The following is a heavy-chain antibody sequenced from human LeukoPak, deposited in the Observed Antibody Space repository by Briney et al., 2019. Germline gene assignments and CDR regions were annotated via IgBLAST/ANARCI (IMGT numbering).Heavy chain of an antibody. J-gene: IGHJ4*02. CDR3: ARGGHDFNPFYW. V-gene: IGHV3-23*01. D-gene: IGHD2-21*02. Sequence: GGSLRLSCAGSGLPFNSYAMSWVRQAPGKGLEWVSSIKGGGGDPFYADSVKGRFTISRDNSKNTLFLQLNSLRAEDSAVYYCARGGHDFNPFYWWGQGTLVTVSS. CDR1: GLPFNSYA. CDR2: IKGGGGDP.